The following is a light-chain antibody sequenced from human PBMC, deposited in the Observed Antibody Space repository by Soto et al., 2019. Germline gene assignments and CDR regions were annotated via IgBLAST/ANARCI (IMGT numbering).Light chain of an antibody. V-gene: IGKV3-15*01. CDR2: GAS. Sequence: EIVMTQSPATLSVSPGERATLSCRASQSVSTNLAWYQQKPGQAPRLLMYGASTMATGIPARFSGSGSGTEFTLTTSSLQSEDFAVDYCQHYHNWPPYPFGQGPKPEIK. CDR1: QSVSTN. CDR3: QHYHNWPPYP. J-gene: IGKJ2*01.